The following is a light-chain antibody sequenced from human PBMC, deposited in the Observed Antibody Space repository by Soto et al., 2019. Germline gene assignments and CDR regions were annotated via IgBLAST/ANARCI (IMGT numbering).Light chain of an antibody. Sequence: DIQMTQCPATLSASVGDTVTITCRASPNINAWLAWYQKQPETAPKLLISRASTLESGVPSRFSDSVCGTEFALTISSLQPDDFATCYCHQYNSHPWSFGQGTRVEIK. J-gene: IGKJ1*01. CDR2: RAS. CDR3: HQYNSHPWS. CDR1: PNINAW. V-gene: IGKV1-5*03.